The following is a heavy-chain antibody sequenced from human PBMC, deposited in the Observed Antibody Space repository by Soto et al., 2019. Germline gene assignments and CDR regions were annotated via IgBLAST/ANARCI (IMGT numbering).Heavy chain of an antibody. CDR1: GFTFSSYS. CDR2: ISSSSSTI. CDR3: AREVAPFFDS. Sequence: PGGSLRLSCAASGFTFSSYSLNWVRQAPGQGLEWVSYISSSSSTIYYADSVTGRFTISIDYAKTSLYLHMNSVRCEDTAVYYFAREVAPFFDSWGLEXRVSVSS. J-gene: IGHJ4*01. V-gene: IGHV3-48*01.